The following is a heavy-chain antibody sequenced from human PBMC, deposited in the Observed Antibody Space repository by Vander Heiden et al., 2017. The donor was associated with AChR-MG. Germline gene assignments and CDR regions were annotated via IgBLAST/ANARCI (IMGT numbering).Heavy chain of an antibody. CDR2: IFSNDET. CDR3: ARILFPQGESRLSGYTD. D-gene: IGHD3-22*01. V-gene: IGHV2-26*01. CDR1: GFPLSDTDMG. Sequence: QVTLKESGPVLVTPTEPLTLTCPLSGFPLSDTDMGVSWIRQPPGKALEWLGNIFSNDETSYTSSLKTRLSISKDTSESQVVLSLTNVDPADTATYYCARILFPQGESRLSGYTDWGQGALVTVSS. J-gene: IGHJ4*02.